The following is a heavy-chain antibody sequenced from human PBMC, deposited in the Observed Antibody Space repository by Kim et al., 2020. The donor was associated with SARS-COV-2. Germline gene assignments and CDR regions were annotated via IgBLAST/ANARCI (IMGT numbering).Heavy chain of an antibody. CDR3: AKASAGTYGMYV. J-gene: IGHJ6*02. D-gene: IGHD6-13*01. CDR2: ISWNSGSI. V-gene: IGHV3-9*01. CDR1: GFTFDDYA. Sequence: GGSLRLSCAASGFTFDDYAMHWVRQAPGKGLEWVSGISWNSGSIGYADSVKGRFTISRDNAKNSLYLQMNSLRAEDTALYYCAKASAGTYGMYVWGQGTT.